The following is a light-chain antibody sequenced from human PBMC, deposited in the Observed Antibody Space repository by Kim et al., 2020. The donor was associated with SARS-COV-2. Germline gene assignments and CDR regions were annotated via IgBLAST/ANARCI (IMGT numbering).Light chain of an antibody. CDR1: SSDVGGYNY. Sequence: QSVTISCTGTSSDVGGYNYVSWYQQHPGKAPKLMIYEVTKRPSGVPDRFSGSKSGNTASLTVSGLQTEDEADYYCCSYAGSDNYVFGTGTKVTVL. J-gene: IGLJ1*01. CDR2: EVT. CDR3: CSYAGSDNYV. V-gene: IGLV2-8*01.